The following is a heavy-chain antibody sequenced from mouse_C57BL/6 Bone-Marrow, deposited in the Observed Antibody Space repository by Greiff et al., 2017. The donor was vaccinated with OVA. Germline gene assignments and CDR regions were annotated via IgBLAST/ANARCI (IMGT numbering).Heavy chain of an antibody. D-gene: IGHD2-2*01. J-gene: IGHJ2*01. Sequence: VQLQQSGAELARPGASVKLSCKASGYTFTSYGISWVKQRTGQGLEWIGEIYPRSGNTYYNEKFKGKATLTADNSSSTAYMELRRLTSEDSAVYFCARGRGYPFDYWGKGTTLTVSS. CDR1: GYTFTSYG. V-gene: IGHV1-81*01. CDR2: IYPRSGNT. CDR3: ARGRGYPFDY.